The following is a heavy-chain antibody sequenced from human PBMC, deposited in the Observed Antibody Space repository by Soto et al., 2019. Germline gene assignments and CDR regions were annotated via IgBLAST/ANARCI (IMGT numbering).Heavy chain of an antibody. Sequence: PSETLSLTCTVSNGSISTYYWSWIRQPPGKGLEWIGYIYYSGSTNYNPSLKSRVTISVDTSKNQFSLKLSSVAAADTAVYYCASTYYDFWSGYDYWGQGTLVTVSS. CDR2: IYYSGST. CDR1: NGSISTYY. J-gene: IGHJ4*02. CDR3: ASTYYDFWSGYDY. V-gene: IGHV4-59*01. D-gene: IGHD3-3*01.